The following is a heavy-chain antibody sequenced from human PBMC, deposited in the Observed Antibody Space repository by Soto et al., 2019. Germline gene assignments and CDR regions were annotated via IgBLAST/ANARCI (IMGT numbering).Heavy chain of an antibody. CDR3: ARSAGLAAAASMPRKDAFDI. D-gene: IGHD6-25*01. CDR1: GYTYASNC. V-gene: IGHV1-3*01. Sequence: ASVKASSKAPGYTYASNCLSWLYQAPEKRHEWMGWINAGNGNTKYSQKFQGRVTITRDTSASTAYMELSSLRSEDTAVYYCARSAGLAAAASMPRKDAFDIWGQGTMVTVSS. J-gene: IGHJ3*02. CDR2: INAGNGNT.